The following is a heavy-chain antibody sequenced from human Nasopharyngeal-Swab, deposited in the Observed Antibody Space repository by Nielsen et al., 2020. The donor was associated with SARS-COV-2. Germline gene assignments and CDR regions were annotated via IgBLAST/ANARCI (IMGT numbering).Heavy chain of an antibody. CDR2: ISGSGGNT. CDR3: AKGVGYGDTGCFDE. Sequence: GGSLRLSCVASGFTYSTYAMNWVRQAPGKGLAWVSGISGSGGNTYYADSVKGRFTISRDNSMETLYLQMNSLRVEDTAVYYCAKGVGYGDTGCFDEWGQGTLVSASS. V-gene: IGHV3-23*01. J-gene: IGHJ4*02. D-gene: IGHD4-17*01. CDR1: GFTYSTYA.